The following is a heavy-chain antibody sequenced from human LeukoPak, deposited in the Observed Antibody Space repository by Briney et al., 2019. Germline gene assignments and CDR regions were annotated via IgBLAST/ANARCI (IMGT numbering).Heavy chain of an antibody. CDR2: ISSSSSTI. D-gene: IGHD3-16*02. J-gene: IGHJ3*02. CDR1: GFTFSSYS. V-gene: IGHV3-48*01. CDR3: ARGGVGYDYVWGSYRGAFDI. Sequence: GGSPRLSCAASGFTFSSYSMNWVRQAPGKGLEWVSYISSSSSTIYYADSVKGRFTISRDNAKNSLYLQMNSLRAEDTAVYYCARGGVGYDYVWGSYRGAFDIWGQGTMVTVSS.